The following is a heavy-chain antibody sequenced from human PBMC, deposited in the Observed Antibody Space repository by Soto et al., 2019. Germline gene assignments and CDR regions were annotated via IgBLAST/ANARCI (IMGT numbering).Heavy chain of an antibody. CDR2: IFDSGST. V-gene: IGHV4-30-4*01. D-gene: IGHD4-17*01. CDR3: AREIIPLTTDWYFDL. Sequence: SETLSLTCTVSGGSISSGGFYWSWIRQPPGKGLEWIGYIFDSGSTYYNPSLKSRVTISVDTSKNQFSLRLSSVTAADTAVYYCAREIIPLTTDWYFDLWGRGTLVTVSS. CDR1: GGSISSGGFY. J-gene: IGHJ2*01.